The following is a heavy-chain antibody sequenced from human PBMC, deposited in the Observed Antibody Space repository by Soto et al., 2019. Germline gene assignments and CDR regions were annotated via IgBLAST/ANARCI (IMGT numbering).Heavy chain of an antibody. Sequence: GSGPTLVNPTQTLTLACTFSGFSLSTSGVAVGWIRQPPGKALEWLALIYWNDDKRYSPSLKSRLTVTKDTSKNQVVLTMTNMDPVDTATSYCAHRRRSRTNHLSFDHWRQGTLVAVSS. D-gene: IGHD1-7*01. J-gene: IGHJ4*02. V-gene: IGHV2-5*01. CDR2: IYWNDDK. CDR3: AHRRRSRTNHLSFDH. CDR1: GFSLSTSGVA.